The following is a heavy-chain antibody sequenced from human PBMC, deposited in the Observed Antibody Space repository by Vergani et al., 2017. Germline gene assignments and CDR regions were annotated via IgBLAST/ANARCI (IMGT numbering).Heavy chain of an antibody. CDR1: GGSISSGSYY. Sequence: QVQLQESGPGLVQPSQTLSLTCTVSGGSISSGSYYWSWLRQPAGKGLEWIGRIYTSGSTHYNPSLKSHVTLSVDTSKNQFSLKLSAVTAADTAVYYCAGEVVPVGRKNWLLPDYDGMDVWGQGTTVTVSS. CDR3: AGEVVPVGRKNWLLPDYDGMDV. V-gene: IGHV4-61*02. D-gene: IGHD3-9*01. J-gene: IGHJ6*02. CDR2: IYTSGST.